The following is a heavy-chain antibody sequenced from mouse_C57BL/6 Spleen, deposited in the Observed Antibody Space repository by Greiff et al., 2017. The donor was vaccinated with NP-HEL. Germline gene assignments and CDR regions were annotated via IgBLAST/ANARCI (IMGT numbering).Heavy chain of an antibody. V-gene: IGHV1-52*01. Sequence: QVQLQQPGAELVRPGSSVKLSCKASGYTFTSYWMHWVKQRPIQGLEWIGNIDPSDSETHYNQKFKDKATLTVDKSSSTAYMQLSSLTSEDSAVYYCARWGYYYDLDYWGQGTTLTVSS. CDR2: IDPSDSET. D-gene: IGHD1-1*01. J-gene: IGHJ2*01. CDR3: ARWGYYYDLDY. CDR1: GYTFTSYW.